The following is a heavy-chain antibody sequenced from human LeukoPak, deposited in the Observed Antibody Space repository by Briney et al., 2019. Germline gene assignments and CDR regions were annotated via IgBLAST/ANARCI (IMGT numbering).Heavy chain of an antibody. CDR3: ASGAYGSGSYPYFDY. V-gene: IGHV1-2*02. CDR2: INPNSGGT. D-gene: IGHD3-10*01. Sequence: ASVNVSCKASGYTLTGYYMHWVRQAPGQGLEWMGWINPNSGGTNYAQKFQGRVTMTRDTSISTAYMELSRLRSDDTAVYYCASGAYGSGSYPYFDYWGQGTLVTVSS. CDR1: GYTLTGYY. J-gene: IGHJ4*02.